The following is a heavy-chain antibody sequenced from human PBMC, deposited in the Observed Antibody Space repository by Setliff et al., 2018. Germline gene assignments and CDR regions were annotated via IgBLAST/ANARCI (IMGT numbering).Heavy chain of an antibody. J-gene: IGHJ1*01. CDR3: ARDRDDGSSFAEYFQH. CDR1: GLIFSNNW. V-gene: IGHV3-7*01. CDR2: INKDGSER. Sequence: PGGSLRLSCVASGLIFSNNWMSWVRQAPGKGLEWVTNINKDGSERNYVDSVKGRFTISRDNAKNSVYLQMNSLRAEDTAVYYCARDRDDGSSFAEYFQHWGQGTLVTVSS. D-gene: IGHD6-6*01.